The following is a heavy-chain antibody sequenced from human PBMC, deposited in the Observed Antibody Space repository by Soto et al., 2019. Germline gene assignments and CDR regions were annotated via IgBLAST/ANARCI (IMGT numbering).Heavy chain of an antibody. CDR1: GFTFSNYS. J-gene: IGHJ4*02. CDR3: ARDQPGYSYGYGLGY. Sequence: GGSLRLSCAASGFTFSNYSMNWVRQAPGKGLEWVSSISSSSSYIYYADSVKGRFTISRDNAKNSLYLQMNSLRAEDTAVYYCARDQPGYSYGYGLGYWGQGTLVTVSS. CDR2: ISSSSSYI. D-gene: IGHD5-18*01. V-gene: IGHV3-21*01.